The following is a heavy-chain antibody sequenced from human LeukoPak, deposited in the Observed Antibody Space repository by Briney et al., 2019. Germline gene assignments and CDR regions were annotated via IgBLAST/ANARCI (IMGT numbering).Heavy chain of an antibody. Sequence: GGSLRLSCSASGFTFSIYAMNWVRQAPGKGLEWVSAISGTGLTTYYADSVKGRFTISRDNSKNTLYLQMNSLRAEDTAVYYCATIARAPIWGQGTLVTVSS. CDR3: ATIARAPI. J-gene: IGHJ4*02. CDR1: GFTFSIYA. CDR2: ISGTGLTT. D-gene: IGHD3-16*02. V-gene: IGHV3-23*01.